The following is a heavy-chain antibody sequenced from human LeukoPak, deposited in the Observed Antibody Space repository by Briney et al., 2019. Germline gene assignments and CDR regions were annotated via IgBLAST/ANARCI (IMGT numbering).Heavy chain of an antibody. J-gene: IGHJ6*02. Sequence: PSGGSLRLSCAASGFTVSSNYMSWVRQAPGKGLEWVAVISYDGSNKYYADSVKGRFTISRDNSKNTLYLQMNSLRAEDTAVYYCANADYYDFWSGYHPSGMDVWGQGTTVTVSS. CDR3: ANADYYDFWSGYHPSGMDV. CDR1: GFTVSSNY. V-gene: IGHV3-30-3*01. CDR2: ISYDGSNK. D-gene: IGHD3-3*01.